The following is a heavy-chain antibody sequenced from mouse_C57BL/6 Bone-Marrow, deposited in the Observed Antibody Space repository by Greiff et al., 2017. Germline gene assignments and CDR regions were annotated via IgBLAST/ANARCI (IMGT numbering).Heavy chain of an antibody. V-gene: IGHV14-2*01. CDR3: ARDDGYDGSYFDY. CDR1: GFNIKDYY. D-gene: IGHD2-2*01. Sequence: VQLQQSGAELVKPGASVKLSCTASGFNIKDYYMHWVKQRTEQGLAWIGRIDPEDGETKYAPKFQGKATITADPSSHTAYLQLSSLTSEDTAVYYCARDDGYDGSYFDYWGQGTTLTVSS. J-gene: IGHJ2*01. CDR2: IDPEDGET.